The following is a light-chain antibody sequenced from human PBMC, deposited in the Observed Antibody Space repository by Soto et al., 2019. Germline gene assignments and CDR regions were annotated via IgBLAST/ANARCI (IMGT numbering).Light chain of an antibody. V-gene: IGKV3-20*01. J-gene: IGKJ1*01. CDR2: GPS. CDR1: QSITYGY. Sequence: EIVMTQSPATLSVSPVERATLSCRASQSITYGYLAWYQHKPGQAPRLLIFGPSSRASGIPDRFSGGGSGTDFSLTISRLEPEDFAVYFCQQYGSSPPTFGQGTKVDIK. CDR3: QQYGSSPPT.